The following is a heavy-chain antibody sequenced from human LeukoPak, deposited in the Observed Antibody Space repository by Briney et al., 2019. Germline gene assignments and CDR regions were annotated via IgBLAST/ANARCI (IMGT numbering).Heavy chain of an antibody. CDR3: GRNDAVFDY. CDR1: GGSINSYY. J-gene: IGHJ4*02. V-gene: IGHV4-59*01. Sequence: SETLSLTCTVSGGSINSYYWSWIRQPPGKGLEWIGYIYYSGSTNYNPSLKSRVTISVDTSKDQFSLKLSSVTAADTAVYYCGRNDAVFDYWGQGTLVTVSS. CDR2: IYYSGST.